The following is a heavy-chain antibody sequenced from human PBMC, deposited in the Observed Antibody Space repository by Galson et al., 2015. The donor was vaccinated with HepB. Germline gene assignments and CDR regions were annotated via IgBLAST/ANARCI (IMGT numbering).Heavy chain of an antibody. V-gene: IGHV3-33*01. D-gene: IGHD6-6*01. Sequence: SLRLSCAASGFTFSSYGMHWVRQAPGTGLEWVAVIGHDGSNKDYVDYVKGRFTISRENSKNTPYLQMNSLGVEDTAVYYCARDYRSSGPSAADSWGQGILVIVSS. CDR3: ARDYRSSGPSAADS. CDR1: GFTFSSYG. CDR2: IGHDGSNK. J-gene: IGHJ4*02.